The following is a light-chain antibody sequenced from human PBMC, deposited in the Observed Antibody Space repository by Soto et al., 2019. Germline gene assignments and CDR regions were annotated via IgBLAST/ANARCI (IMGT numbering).Light chain of an antibody. V-gene: IGKV3-20*01. CDR1: QSVTSSY. Sequence: EIVLTQSPGTLSLSPGERVTLSCRAGQSVTSSYLAWYQQKPGQAPRLLIYDASSRATGIPDRFSGSGSGKDFTLTISRLALEDFAVYYCQQYGSSLLTFGGGTKVDIK. CDR2: DAS. CDR3: QQYGSSLLT. J-gene: IGKJ4*01.